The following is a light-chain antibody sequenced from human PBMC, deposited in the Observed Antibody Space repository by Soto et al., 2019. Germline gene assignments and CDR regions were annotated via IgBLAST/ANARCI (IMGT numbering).Light chain of an antibody. CDR1: SSNIGAGSD. CDR2: DNN. J-gene: IGLJ3*02. V-gene: IGLV1-40*01. CDR3: QSYDSSLRV. Sequence: QPVLTQPPSVSGAPGQRVTISCTGSSSNIGAGSDVHWYQQLPGTAPKLLIYDNNNRPSGVPDRFSGSKSGTSASLAITGLQAEDEADYYCQSYDSSLRVFGGGTKLTVL.